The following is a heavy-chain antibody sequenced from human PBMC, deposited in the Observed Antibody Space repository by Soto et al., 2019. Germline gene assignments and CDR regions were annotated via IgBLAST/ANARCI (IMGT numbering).Heavy chain of an antibody. CDR3: ARDKITGLFDY. J-gene: IGHJ4*02. Sequence: QVQLQQWGAGLLKPSETLSLTCAVYGGSFSGYYWTWIRQPPGTGLEWIGEINHSGSTNYNPSLKSRGTISVDTSKNQFSLKLTSVTAADTAVYYCARDKITGLFDYWGQGTLVTVYS. CDR1: GGSFSGYY. CDR2: INHSGST. V-gene: IGHV4-34*01. D-gene: IGHD2-8*02.